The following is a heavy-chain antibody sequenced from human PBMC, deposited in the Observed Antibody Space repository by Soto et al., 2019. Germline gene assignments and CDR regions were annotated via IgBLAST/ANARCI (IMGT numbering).Heavy chain of an antibody. D-gene: IGHD3-22*01. J-gene: IGHJ5*02. Sequence: SETLSLTCAVYGGSFSGYYWSWIRQPPGKGLEWIGEINHSGSTNYNPSLKSRVTISVDTSKNQFSLKLSSVTAADTAVYYCARVATSIVVITTPSWFDPWGQGTLVTVSS. CDR1: GGSFSGYY. CDR2: INHSGST. V-gene: IGHV4-34*01. CDR3: ARVATSIVVITTPSWFDP.